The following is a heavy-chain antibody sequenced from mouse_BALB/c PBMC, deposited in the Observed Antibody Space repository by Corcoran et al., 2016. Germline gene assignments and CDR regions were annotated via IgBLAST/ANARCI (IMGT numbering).Heavy chain of an antibody. CDR2: INTYTGEP. D-gene: IGHD1-1*01. CDR1: GFTFTNYG. Sequence: QIQLVQSGPELKKPGETVKISCKASGFTFTNYGMNWVKQAPGKGLKWMGWINTYTGEPTYADDFKGRFAFSLETSDSTAYLQINNLKNEDMATYFCASYYGSSVAYWGQGTLVTVSA. J-gene: IGHJ3*01. V-gene: IGHV9-1*02. CDR3: ASYYGSSVAY.